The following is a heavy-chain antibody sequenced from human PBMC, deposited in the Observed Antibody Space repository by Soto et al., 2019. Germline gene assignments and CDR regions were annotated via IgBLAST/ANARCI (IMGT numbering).Heavy chain of an antibody. CDR2: ISAHNGNT. J-gene: IGHJ4*02. V-gene: IGHV1-18*01. D-gene: IGHD2-8*02. CDR3: ARGRYWDY. CDR1: GYTFTSYG. Sequence: VHLVQSGAEVKKPGASVKVSCKASGYTFTSYGITWVRQAPGQGLEWMGWISAHNGNTDYAQKLQGRVIVTRDTSTSTAYMELRSLISDYTAVYYCARGRYWDYWGQGALVTVSS.